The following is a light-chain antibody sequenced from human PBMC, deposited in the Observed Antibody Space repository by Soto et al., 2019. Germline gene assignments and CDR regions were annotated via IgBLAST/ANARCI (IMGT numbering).Light chain of an antibody. CDR2: AAI. Sequence: DIQMTQSPSSLSASVGDRVTITCRASQSISTYLNWYQQIPGKAPKLLIYAAISLQSGVPSRFSGSGSGTDFSLTISSLQPEDFATYHCQQTYCTPSTFGQGTKVEIK. CDR1: QSISTY. V-gene: IGKV1-39*01. CDR3: QQTYCTPST. J-gene: IGKJ2*01.